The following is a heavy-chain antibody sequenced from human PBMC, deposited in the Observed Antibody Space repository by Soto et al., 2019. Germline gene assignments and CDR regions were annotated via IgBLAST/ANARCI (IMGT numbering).Heavy chain of an antibody. J-gene: IGHJ4*02. CDR1: GFTFSSYA. D-gene: IGHD3-10*01. CDR3: TSFKLGYYFDY. CDR2: ISGSGATT. V-gene: IGHV3-23*01. Sequence: PGGSLRLSCAASGFTFSSYAMTWVRQAPGKGLEWVSGISGSGATTSYADSVKGRFTISRDNSKNTLYLQMNSLRAEDTAVYYCTSFKLGYYFDYWGQGTLVTVSS.